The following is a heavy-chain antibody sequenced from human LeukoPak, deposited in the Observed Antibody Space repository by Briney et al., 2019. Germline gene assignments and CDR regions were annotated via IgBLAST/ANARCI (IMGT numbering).Heavy chain of an antibody. D-gene: IGHD6-19*01. CDR1: GGSISSYY. CDR3: ARDRPGIAVAGDAFDI. CDR2: IQNRGST. Sequence: PSETLSLTCTVSGGSISSYYWSWIRQPPGKGLEWIGYIQNRGSTNYNPSLKSRATLSVDTSKNQFSLKLTSVTAADTAVYHCARDRPGIAVAGDAFDIWGQGTMVTVSS. J-gene: IGHJ3*02. V-gene: IGHV4-59*01.